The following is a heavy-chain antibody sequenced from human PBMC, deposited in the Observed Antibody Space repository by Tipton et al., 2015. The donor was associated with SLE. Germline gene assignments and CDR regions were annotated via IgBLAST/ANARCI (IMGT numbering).Heavy chain of an antibody. CDR1: GDSLSGQY. D-gene: IGHD1-26*01. Sequence: LRLSCSVYGDSLSGQYWAWIRQPPGKGLEWIGTVYSGGNTYHIPSLKTRVTISVDTSRNQFSLKLTSVTAADTAVYYCAIPTVGATGGFDSWGHGTLVIVSS. J-gene: IGHJ4*01. CDR3: AIPTVGATGGFDS. CDR2: VYSGGNT. V-gene: IGHV4-39*07.